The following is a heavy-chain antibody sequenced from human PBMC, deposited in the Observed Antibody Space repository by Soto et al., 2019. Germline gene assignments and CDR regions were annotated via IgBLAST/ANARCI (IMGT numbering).Heavy chain of an antibody. CDR2: IYPGDSDT. CDR3: ARCQYSSSWGGYFDY. D-gene: IGHD6-6*01. CDR1: GYSFTSYW. J-gene: IGHJ4*02. Sequence: GESLKISCKGSGYSFTSYWIGWVRQMPGKGLEWMGIIYPGDSDTRYSPSFQGQVTISADKSISTAYLQWSSLKASDTAMYYCARCQYSSSWGGYFDYWGQGTLVTVSS. V-gene: IGHV5-51*01.